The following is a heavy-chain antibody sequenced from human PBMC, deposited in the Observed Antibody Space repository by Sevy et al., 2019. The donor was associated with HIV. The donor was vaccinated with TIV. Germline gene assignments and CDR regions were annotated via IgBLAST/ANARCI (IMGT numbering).Heavy chain of an antibody. CDR1: GFTFSTYW. CDR2: INSDGSST. J-gene: IGHJ5*02. D-gene: IGHD4-17*01. CDR3: ALLYGDYGA. V-gene: IGHV3-74*01. Sequence: GGSLRLSCAASGFTFSTYWMYWVRQPPGKGLVWVSRINSDGSSTRYADSVKGRFTISRDNAKNMVYLQMNSLRAEDTAVYYCALLYGDYGAWGQGTLVTVSS.